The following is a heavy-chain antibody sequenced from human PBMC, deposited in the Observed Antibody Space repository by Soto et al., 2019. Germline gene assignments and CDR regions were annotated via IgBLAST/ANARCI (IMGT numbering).Heavy chain of an antibody. Sequence: SETLSLTCTVSGGSISSSSYYWGWIRQPPGKGLEWIGSIYYSGSTYYNPSLKSRVTISVDTSKNQFSLKLSSVTAADTAVYYCARIREQYPHSYYYYYGMDVWGQGTTVTVSS. D-gene: IGHD2-2*01. CDR1: GGSISSSSYY. CDR3: ARIREQYPHSYYYYYGMDV. V-gene: IGHV4-39*01. CDR2: IYYSGST. J-gene: IGHJ6*02.